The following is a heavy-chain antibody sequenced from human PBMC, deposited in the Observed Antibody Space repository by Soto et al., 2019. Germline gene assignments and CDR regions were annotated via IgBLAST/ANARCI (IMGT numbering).Heavy chain of an antibody. CDR2: ISGSGGST. D-gene: IGHD2-8*01. Sequence: EVQMLESGGGLVQPGGSLRLSCAASGFTFRSYAMSWVRQAPGKGLEWVSGISGSGGSTYYADSVKGRFTISRDNSKNTLYLQINSLTAEDTAVYYRAKVGIYCSDGVCTAYWGQGTLVTVSS. V-gene: IGHV3-23*01. J-gene: IGHJ4*02. CDR3: AKVGIYCSDGVCTAY. CDR1: GFTFRSYA.